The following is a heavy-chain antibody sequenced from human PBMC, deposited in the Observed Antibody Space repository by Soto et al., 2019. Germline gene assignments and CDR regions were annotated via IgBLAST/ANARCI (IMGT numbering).Heavy chain of an antibody. CDR2: IYNSGST. CDR1: GGSINNYY. D-gene: IGHD2-15*01. CDR3: TRHYKDCTGGSCYDYFYMDV. J-gene: IGHJ6*03. Sequence: SETLSLTCTVSGGSINNYYWSWIRQPPGKGLEWIGYIYNSGSTNYNPSLKSRVTISGDTSKNEFSLKLSSVTAADTAVYHCTRHYKDCTGGSCYDYFYMDVWGKGTTVTVSS. V-gene: IGHV4-59*08.